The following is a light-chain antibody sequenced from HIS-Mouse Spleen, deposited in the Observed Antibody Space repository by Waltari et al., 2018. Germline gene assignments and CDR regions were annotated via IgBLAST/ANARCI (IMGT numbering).Light chain of an antibody. CDR2: EVS. CDR3: SSYTSSSTPYV. CDR1: SSDVGGSNS. V-gene: IGLV2-14*01. J-gene: IGLJ1*01. Sequence: QSALTQPASVSGSPGQSIPISCPGTSSDVGGSNSVPWYQQHPGKAPKLMIYEVSNRPSGVSNRFSGSKSGNTASLTISGLQAEDEADYYCSSYTSSSTPYVFGTGTKVTVL.